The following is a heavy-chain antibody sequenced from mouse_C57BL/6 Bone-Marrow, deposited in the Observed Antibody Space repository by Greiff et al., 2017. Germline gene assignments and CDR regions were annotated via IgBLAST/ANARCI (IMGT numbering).Heavy chain of an antibody. V-gene: IGHV1-81*01. J-gene: IGHJ1*03. CDR3: ARNFPFITTVVGNFDV. D-gene: IGHD1-1*01. Sequence: VQLQESGAELARPGASVKLSCKASGYTFTSYGISWVKQRPGQGLEWIGEIYPRSGNTYYNEKFKGKATLTADKSSSTAYMELRSLTSEDSAVYFCARNFPFITTVVGNFDVWGTGTTVTVSS. CDR2: IYPRSGNT. CDR1: GYTFTSYG.